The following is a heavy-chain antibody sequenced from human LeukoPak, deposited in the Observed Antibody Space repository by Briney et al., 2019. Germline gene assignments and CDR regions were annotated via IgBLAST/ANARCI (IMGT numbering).Heavy chain of an antibody. CDR3: ARPQSGSYWVDREAHGYYYYMDV. J-gene: IGHJ6*03. CDR2: INHSGST. CDR1: GGSFSGYY. Sequence: SETLSLTCAVYGGSFSGYYWSWIRQPPGKGLEWIGEINHSGSTNYNPSLKSRVTISVDTSKNQFSLKLSSVTAADTAVYYCARPQSGSYWVDREAHGYYYYMDVWGKGTTVTISS. V-gene: IGHV4-34*01. D-gene: IGHD1-26*01.